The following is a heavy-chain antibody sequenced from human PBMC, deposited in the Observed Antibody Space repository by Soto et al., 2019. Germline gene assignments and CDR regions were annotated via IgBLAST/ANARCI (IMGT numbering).Heavy chain of an antibody. Sequence: SETLSLTCTVSGGSISSYYWSWIRQSAGKGLEWIGRIYNGENTQYNPSLKSRVTMSADTSKNQFSLRLNSVTAADTAVYYCARDGSDSYGLDVWGQGTTVTVSS. CDR1: GGSISSYY. V-gene: IGHV4-4*07. J-gene: IGHJ6*02. CDR2: IYNGENT. CDR3: ARDGSDSYGLDV. D-gene: IGHD3-10*01.